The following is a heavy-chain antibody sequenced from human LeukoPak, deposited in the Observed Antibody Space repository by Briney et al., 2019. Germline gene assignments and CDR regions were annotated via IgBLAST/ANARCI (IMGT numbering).Heavy chain of an antibody. CDR1: GFTFSNYG. V-gene: IGHV3-48*02. J-gene: IGHJ4*02. D-gene: IGHD1-14*01. Sequence: GGSLRLSCAASGFTFSNYGMNWVRQAPGKGLEWVSYISSSGSMIWYADSVKGRFSISRDNAKNSLYLQMNSLRDEDTAVYYCAGDRDRAFDYWGQGTLVTVSS. CDR2: ISSSGSMI. CDR3: AGDRDRAFDY.